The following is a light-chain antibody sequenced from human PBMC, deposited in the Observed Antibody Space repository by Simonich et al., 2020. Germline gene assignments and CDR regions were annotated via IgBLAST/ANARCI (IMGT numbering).Light chain of an antibody. V-gene: IGKV2D-29*01. CDR3: MQSIQLPIT. J-gene: IGKJ5*01. CDR2: EVS. CDR1: QSLLHSYGKTY. Sequence: DIVMTQTPLSLSVTPGQPASISCKSSQSLLHSYGKTYLYWYLQMLGQAPKLLINEVSNRFSGVPDRFSGSGSGTDFTRKISRVVAEDVGVYYCMQSIQLPITFGQGTRLEMK.